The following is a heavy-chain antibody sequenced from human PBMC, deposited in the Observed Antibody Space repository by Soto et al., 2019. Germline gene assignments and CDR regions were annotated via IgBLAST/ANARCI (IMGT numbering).Heavy chain of an antibody. CDR1: GYTFTSYV. J-gene: IGHJ4*02. CDR2: ISAYNGNT. CDR3: ARSPGWVFANHFDY. Sequence: ASVKVACQASGYTFTSYVISWVLQAPGQGLEWMGWISAYNGNTNYAQKLQGRVTMTTDTSTSTAYMELRSLRSDDTAVYYCARSPGWVFANHFDYWGQGTLVTVSS. V-gene: IGHV1-18*01. D-gene: IGHD1-26*01.